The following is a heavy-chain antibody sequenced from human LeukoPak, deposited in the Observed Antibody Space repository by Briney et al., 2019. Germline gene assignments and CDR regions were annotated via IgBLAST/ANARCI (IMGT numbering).Heavy chain of an antibody. CDR3: ARGLRGWFDP. CDR1: GGSISSHY. Sequence: SETLSLTCTVSGGSISSHYWSWIRQPPGKGLEWIGYIYYSGSTNYNPSLKSRVTISVDTSKNQFSLKLSSVTAADTAVYYCARGLRGWFDPWGQGTLVTVSS. J-gene: IGHJ5*02. V-gene: IGHV4-59*11. CDR2: IYYSGST.